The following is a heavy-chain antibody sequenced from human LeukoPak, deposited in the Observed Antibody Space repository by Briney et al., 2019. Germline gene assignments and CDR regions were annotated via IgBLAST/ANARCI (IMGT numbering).Heavy chain of an antibody. CDR2: ISWNSGTI. V-gene: IGHV3-9*01. CDR1: GFTFDDYA. Sequence: GGSLRLSCAASGFTFDDYAMHWVRQAPGKGLEWVSGISWNSGTIAYADSVKGRFTISRDNAKNSLYLQMNSLRAEDTALYYCAKDNRLYYYYGMDVWGQGTTVTVSS. CDR3: AKDNRLYYYYGMDV. J-gene: IGHJ6*02.